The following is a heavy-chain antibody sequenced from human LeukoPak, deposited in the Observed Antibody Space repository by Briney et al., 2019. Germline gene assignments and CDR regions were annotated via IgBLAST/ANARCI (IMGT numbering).Heavy chain of an antibody. CDR3: ARHMDYYDSSGPTDY. CDR2: IYPGDSDT. J-gene: IGHJ4*02. CDR1: GSSFTSYW. V-gene: IGHV5-51*01. Sequence: GESLKISCKGSGSSFTSYWIGWVRQMPGKGLEWMGIIYPGDSDTRYSPSFQGQVTISADKSISTAYLQWSSLKASDTAMYYCARHMDYYDSSGPTDYWGQGTLVTVSS. D-gene: IGHD3-22*01.